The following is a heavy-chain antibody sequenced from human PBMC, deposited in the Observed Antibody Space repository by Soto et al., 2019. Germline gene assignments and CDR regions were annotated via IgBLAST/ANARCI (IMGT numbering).Heavy chain of an antibody. CDR3: ARGRRKDIVVVPAAISGGSPMGVPQKDTAMVLDV. V-gene: IGHV3-66*01. J-gene: IGHJ6*04. Sequence: GGSLRLSCAASGFTVSSNYMSWVRQAPGKGLEWVSVIYSGGSTYYADSVKGRFTISRDNSKNTLYLQMNSLGAEDTAVYYCARGRRKDIVVVPAAISGGSPMGVPQKDTAMVLDVWGKGTTVTVSS. D-gene: IGHD2-2*01. CDR1: GFTVSSNY. CDR2: IYSGGST.